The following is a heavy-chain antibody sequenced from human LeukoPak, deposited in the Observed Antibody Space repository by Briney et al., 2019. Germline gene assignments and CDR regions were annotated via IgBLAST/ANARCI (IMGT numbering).Heavy chain of an antibody. J-gene: IGHJ6*04. CDR1: GGSISSYY. D-gene: IGHD1-26*01. Sequence: PSETLSLTCTVSGGSISSYYWSWIRQPPGKGLEWIGYIYYSGSTNYNPSLKSRVTISVDTSKNQFSLKLSSVTAADTAVYYCARERAAVLGVRSTDVWGKGTTVTVSS. V-gene: IGHV4-59*01. CDR3: ARERAAVLGVRSTDV. CDR2: IYYSGST.